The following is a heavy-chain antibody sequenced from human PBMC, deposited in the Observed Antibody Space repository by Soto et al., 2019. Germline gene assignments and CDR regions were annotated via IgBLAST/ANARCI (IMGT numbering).Heavy chain of an antibody. V-gene: IGHV1-69*08. Sequence: QVQLVQSGAEVKKPGSSVKVSCKASGGSLSRFTFNWVRQAPGQGLEWMGRIIPIVDRVNYAQGFQGRVTITADKSTGSAYMELSSLRSEDTAVYYCARGFENSLDVWGQGTPVTVSS. D-gene: IGHD3-3*01. CDR3: ARGFENSLDV. CDR1: GGSLSRFT. J-gene: IGHJ6*02. CDR2: IIPIVDRV.